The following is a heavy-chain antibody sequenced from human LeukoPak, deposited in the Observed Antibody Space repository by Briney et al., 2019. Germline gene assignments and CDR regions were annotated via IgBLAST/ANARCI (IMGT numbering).Heavy chain of an antibody. CDR3: ARGNRYCSGGSCYEAFDY. D-gene: IGHD2-15*01. V-gene: IGHV1-8*01. CDR1: GYTFTSYD. J-gene: IGHJ4*02. Sequence: GGSVKVSFKASGYTFTSYDINWVRQATGQGREWMGCVNPNSANTGYAQKFQGRITMTRNTSISTVYMELSSLISEDTAEYYCARGNRYCSGGSCYEAFDYWGQGTLVTVSS. CDR2: VNPNSANT.